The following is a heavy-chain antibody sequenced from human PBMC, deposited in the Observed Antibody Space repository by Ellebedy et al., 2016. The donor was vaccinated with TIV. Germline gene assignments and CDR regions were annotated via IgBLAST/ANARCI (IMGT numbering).Heavy chain of an antibody. V-gene: IGHV3-9*03. CDR2: ISWNSGSI. D-gene: IGHD1-14*01. J-gene: IGHJ3*02. CDR1: GFTFDDYA. CDR3: ARDTEEAHDAFDI. Sequence: GGSLRLSCAASGFTFDDYAMHWVRQAPGKGLEWVSGISWNSGSIGYADSVKGRFTISRDNAKNSLYLQMSSLRAEDMALYYCARDTEEAHDAFDIWGQGTMVTVSS.